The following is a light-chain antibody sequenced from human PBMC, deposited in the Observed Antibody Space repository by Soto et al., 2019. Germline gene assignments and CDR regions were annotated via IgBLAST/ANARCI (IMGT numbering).Light chain of an antibody. CDR1: RDISNY. CDR2: DAS. Sequence: DIQMTQSPSSLSASVGDRVTITCQASRDISNYLNWYQQKPGKAPKLLIYDASNLETGVTSRFSGSGSGTDFTFTISSLQPEDIATYYCQQYDNLPMYTFGQGTKLEIK. CDR3: QQYDNLPMYT. V-gene: IGKV1-33*01. J-gene: IGKJ2*01.